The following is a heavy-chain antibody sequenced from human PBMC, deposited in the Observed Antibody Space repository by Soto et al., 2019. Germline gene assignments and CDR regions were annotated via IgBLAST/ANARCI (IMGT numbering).Heavy chain of an antibody. CDR1: GDTFTSYY. J-gene: IGHJ6*02. V-gene: IGHV1-46*01. CDR2: FNPTGDTA. CDR3: ARGGRIVDTGIGYYYYHARDV. D-gene: IGHD5-18*01. Sequence: GASVKVSCTASGDTFTSYYIHWVREAPGQGLEWMGIFNPTGDTASYAQKLQGRVTMTRDTSTGTAYMELGSLRSEDTAVYYCARGGRIVDTGIGYYYYHARDVWGQGTTVTSP.